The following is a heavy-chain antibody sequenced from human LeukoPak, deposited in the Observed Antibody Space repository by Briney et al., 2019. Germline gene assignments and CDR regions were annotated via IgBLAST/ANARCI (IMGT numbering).Heavy chain of an antibody. Sequence: GGSLRLSCAASGFSFSSYSMNWVRQAPGKGLEWVSSISGSSSHIYYADSVKGRFTITRDNAKNSLYLQMNSLRAEDTAVYYCARGSLSSVSHYGDYWGQGTLVTVSS. CDR2: ISGSSSHI. V-gene: IGHV3-21*01. CDR3: ARGSLSSVSHYGDY. J-gene: IGHJ4*02. CDR1: GFSFSSYS. D-gene: IGHD3-10*01.